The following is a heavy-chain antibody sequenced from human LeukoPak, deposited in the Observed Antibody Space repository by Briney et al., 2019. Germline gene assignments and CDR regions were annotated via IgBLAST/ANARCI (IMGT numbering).Heavy chain of an antibody. J-gene: IGHJ6*03. CDR3: ARGAARPYYYYYMDV. V-gene: IGHV3-74*01. D-gene: IGHD6-6*01. CDR1: RFTFSSYW. CDR2: INSDGSST. Sequence: GGSLRLSCAASRFTFSSYWMHWVRQAPGKGLVWVSRINSDGSSTSYADSVKGRFTISRDNAKNTLYLQMNSLRAEDTAVYYCARGAARPYYYYYMDVWGKGTTVTVSS.